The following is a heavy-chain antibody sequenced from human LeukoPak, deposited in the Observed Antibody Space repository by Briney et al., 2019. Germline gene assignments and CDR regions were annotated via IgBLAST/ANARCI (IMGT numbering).Heavy chain of an antibody. CDR1: GFTFDDYA. Sequence: GGSLRLSCAASGFTFDDYAMHWARQAPGKGLEWVSGISWNSGSIGYADSVKGRFTISRDNAKNSLYLQMNSLRAEDTALYYCAKDIEAYSGSYDYWGQGTLVTVSS. V-gene: IGHV3-9*01. CDR2: ISWNSGSI. J-gene: IGHJ4*02. CDR3: AKDIEAYSGSYDY. D-gene: IGHD1-26*01.